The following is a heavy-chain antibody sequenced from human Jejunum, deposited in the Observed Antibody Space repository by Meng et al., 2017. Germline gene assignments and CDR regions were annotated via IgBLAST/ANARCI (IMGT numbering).Heavy chain of an antibody. D-gene: IGHD3-3*01. V-gene: IGHV1-3*01. J-gene: IGHJ5*02. CDR2: INAGNGDT. Sequence: QVQLVQSGAEVKKPGASVKVSCKASGYTFTDYVMHWVRQAPGQRLEWMGWINAGNGDTRYSQNFQGRVTITSDTSASTAYMELSSLRSEDTAVYYCARVNYDFWSGQENWFDPWGQGTLVTVSS. CDR1: GYTFTDYV. CDR3: ARVNYDFWSGQENWFDP.